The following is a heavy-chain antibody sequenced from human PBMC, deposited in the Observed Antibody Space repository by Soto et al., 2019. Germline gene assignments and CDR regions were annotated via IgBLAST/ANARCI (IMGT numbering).Heavy chain of an antibody. CDR1: GFTFSSYG. CDR2: ISYDGSNK. J-gene: IGHJ5*02. V-gene: IGHV3-30*18. CDR3: AKDLLTYSSSFSPPWFDP. Sequence: GGSLRLSCAASGFTFSSYGMHWVRQAPAKGLEWVAVISYDGSNKYYADSVKGRFTISRDNSKNTLYLQMNSLRAEDTAVYYCAKDLLTYSSSFSPPWFDPWGQGTLVTVSS. D-gene: IGHD6-13*01.